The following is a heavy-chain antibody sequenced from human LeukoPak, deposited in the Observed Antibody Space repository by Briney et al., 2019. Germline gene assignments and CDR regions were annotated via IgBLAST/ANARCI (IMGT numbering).Heavy chain of an antibody. J-gene: IGHJ4*02. CDR2: INHSGST. CDR1: GDSISSYY. V-gene: IGHV4-34*01. Sequence: PSETLSLTCTVSGDSISSYYWSWIRQPPGKGLEWIGEINHSGSTNYNPSLKSRVTISLDTSKNQFSLKLSSVTAADTAVYYCAREIWGYSDYWGQGTLVTVSS. D-gene: IGHD4/OR15-4a*01. CDR3: AREIWGYSDY.